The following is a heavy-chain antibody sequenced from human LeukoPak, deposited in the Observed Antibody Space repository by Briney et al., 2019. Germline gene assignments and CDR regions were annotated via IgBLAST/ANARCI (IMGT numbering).Heavy chain of an antibody. V-gene: IGHV1-46*01. CDR1: GYTFASYY. CDR3: ARGMVRGVIRGSFDY. D-gene: IGHD3-10*01. Sequence: ASVKVSCNTSGYTFASYYIHWVRQAPGQGPEWMGIINPSGGSAGYAQNFQGRVTMTRDTSTSTVYMELSSLRSEDTAVYHCARGMVRGVIRGSFDYWGQGTPVTVSS. CDR2: INPSGGSA. J-gene: IGHJ4*02.